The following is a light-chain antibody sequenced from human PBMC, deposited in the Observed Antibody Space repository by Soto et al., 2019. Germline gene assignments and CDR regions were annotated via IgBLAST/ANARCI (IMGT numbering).Light chain of an antibody. CDR3: QSYDSSLSGYV. J-gene: IGLJ1*01. Sequence: QSVLTQPPSVSGAPGQRVTISCTGSSSNIGAGYDVPWYQQLPGTAPKLLIYGNSPRPSGVPDRLSGSKSGTSASLAITGLQAEDDADYYCQSYDSSLSGYVFGTGTKLTVL. CDR1: SSNIGAGYD. CDR2: GNS. V-gene: IGLV1-40*01.